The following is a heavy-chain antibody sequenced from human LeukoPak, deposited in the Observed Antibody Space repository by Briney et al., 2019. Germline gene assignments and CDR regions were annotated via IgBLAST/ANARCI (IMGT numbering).Heavy chain of an antibody. CDR1: GFTFSSYE. CDR3: ARVGIFRRGNYGMDV. CDR2: ISSSGSTI. J-gene: IGHJ6*02. Sequence: GGSLRLSCAASGFTFSSYEMNWVRQAPGKGLEWVSYISSSGSTIYYADSVKGRFTISRDNAKNSLYPQMNSLRAEDTAVYYCARVGIFRRGNYGMDVWGQGTTVTVSS. V-gene: IGHV3-48*03. D-gene: IGHD2/OR15-2a*01.